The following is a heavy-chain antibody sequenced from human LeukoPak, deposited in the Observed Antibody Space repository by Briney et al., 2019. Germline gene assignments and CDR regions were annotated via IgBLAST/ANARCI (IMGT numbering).Heavy chain of an antibody. V-gene: IGHV3-23*01. CDR3: AKDSRESSGHFPYYYYYHYGLDV. J-gene: IGHJ6*02. CDR2: ISGGGDDT. D-gene: IGHD3-22*01. CDR1: GFIFSSTA. Sequence: GGSLRLSCAVSGFIFSSTAMSWVRQAPGKGLEWVSAISGGGDDTSYADSARGRFTVSRDNSKNTLYLQMNSLRAEDTAVYYCAKDSRESSGHFPYYYYYHYGLDVWGQGTTVTVSS.